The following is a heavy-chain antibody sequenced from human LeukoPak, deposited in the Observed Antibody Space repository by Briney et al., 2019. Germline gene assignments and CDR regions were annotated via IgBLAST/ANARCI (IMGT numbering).Heavy chain of an antibody. J-gene: IGHJ6*02. CDR1: GFTFSSYS. CDR2: ISSSSSTI. CDR3: ARDQKAVTIFGVVIPNYYGMDV. V-gene: IGHV3-48*01. D-gene: IGHD3-3*01. Sequence: PGGSLRLSCAASGFTFSSYSMNWVRQAPGKGLEWVSYISSSSSTIYYADSVKGRFTISRDNAKNSLYLQMNSLRAEDTAVYYCARDQKAVTIFGVVIPNYYGMDVWGQGTTVTVSS.